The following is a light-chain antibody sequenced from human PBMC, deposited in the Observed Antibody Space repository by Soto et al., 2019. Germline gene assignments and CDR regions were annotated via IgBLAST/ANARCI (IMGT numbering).Light chain of an antibody. J-gene: IGLJ3*02. CDR1: SPNIGSNY. CDR3: ASWDDSLSGVV. V-gene: IGLV1-47*01. Sequence: QSVLTQPPSASGTPGQRVTISCSGSSPNIGSNYVYWYQQLPGTAPKLLIYRDNQRPSGVPDRVSGSKSSTSASLAISGLRSEDEADYFCASWDDSLSGVVFGGGTKLTVL. CDR2: RDN.